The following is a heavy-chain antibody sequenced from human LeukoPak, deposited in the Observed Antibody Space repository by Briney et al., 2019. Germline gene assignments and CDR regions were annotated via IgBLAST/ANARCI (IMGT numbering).Heavy chain of an antibody. CDR3: ARDRDGYNSDY. Sequence: GGSLRLSCAASGNYWMHWVRQAPGKGLVWVSHINSDGSWTSYADSVKGRFTISKDNAKNTVYLQMNSLRAEDTAVYYCARDRDGYNSDYWGQGTLVTVSS. J-gene: IGHJ4*02. CDR1: GNYW. V-gene: IGHV3-74*01. CDR2: INSDGSWT. D-gene: IGHD5-24*01.